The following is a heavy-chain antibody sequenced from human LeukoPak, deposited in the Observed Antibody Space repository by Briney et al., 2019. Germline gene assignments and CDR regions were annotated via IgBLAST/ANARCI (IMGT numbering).Heavy chain of an antibody. V-gene: IGHV3-30*01. CDR3: ARSRMATAVNYWFDT. Sequence: PGRSLRLSCAASGFIFSSYAIHWVRQAPGKGLEWVAVVSGDADKIKYADSVKSRFTISRDNSKNTLYLQMDSLRAEDTAFYYCARSRMATAVNYWFDTWGQGTLVTVSS. D-gene: IGHD5-24*01. J-gene: IGHJ5*02. CDR2: VSGDADKI. CDR1: GFIFSSYA.